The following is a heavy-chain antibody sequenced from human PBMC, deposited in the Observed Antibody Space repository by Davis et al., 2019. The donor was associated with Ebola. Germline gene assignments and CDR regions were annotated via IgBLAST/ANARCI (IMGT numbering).Heavy chain of an antibody. V-gene: IGHV1-46*01. CDR3: ARVAIFGVVIIDY. Sequence: AASVKVSCKASGYTFTSYYMHWVRRAPGQGLEWMGILNPSGGSTTYAQRFQGRVTTTRDTSTSTVYMELSSLRSEDTAVYYCARVAIFGVVIIDYWGQGTLVTVSS. CDR1: GYTFTSYY. D-gene: IGHD3-3*01. J-gene: IGHJ4*02. CDR2: LNPSGGST.